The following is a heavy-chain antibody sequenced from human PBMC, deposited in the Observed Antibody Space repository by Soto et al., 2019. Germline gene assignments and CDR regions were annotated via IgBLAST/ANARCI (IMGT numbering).Heavy chain of an antibody. D-gene: IGHD3-10*01. Sequence: ASVKVSCKVSGYTLTELSMHWVRQAPGKGLEWMGGFDPEDGETIYAQKFQGRVTITADKSASTAYMELSSLRAEDTAVYYCARELLWFGDGIDYYYYYGMDVWGQGTTVTVSS. CDR2: FDPEDGET. J-gene: IGHJ6*02. V-gene: IGHV1-24*01. CDR3: ARELLWFGDGIDYYYYYGMDV. CDR1: GYTLTELS.